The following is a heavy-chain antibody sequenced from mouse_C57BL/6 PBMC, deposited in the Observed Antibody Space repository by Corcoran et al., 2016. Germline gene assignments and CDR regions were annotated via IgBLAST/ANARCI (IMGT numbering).Heavy chain of an antibody. D-gene: IGHD1-1*01. V-gene: IGHV1-81*01. Sequence: QVQLQQSGAELARPGASVKLSCKASGYTFTSYGISWVKQRTGQGLEWIGEIYPRSGNTYYNEKFKGKATLTADKSSSTAYMELRSLTSEDSAVYFCARGVTTVVARIPYYYAMDYWGQGTSVTVSS. CDR1: GYTFTSYG. CDR2: IYPRSGNT. CDR3: ARGVTTVVARIPYYYAMDY. J-gene: IGHJ4*01.